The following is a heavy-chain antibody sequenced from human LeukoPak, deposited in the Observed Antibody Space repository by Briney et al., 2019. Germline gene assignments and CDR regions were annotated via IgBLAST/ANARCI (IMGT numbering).Heavy chain of an antibody. CDR2: VNTGGST. J-gene: IGHJ4*02. CDR3: AKGATVSATGTIDY. V-gene: IGHV3-66*01. CDR1: GFTVSSKY. Sequence: PGGSLRLSCAASGFTVSSKYMIWVRQAPGKGLEWVSLVNTGGSTYYADSVKGRFTISRDNSKNTLYLQMNSLRAEDTAVYYCAKGATVSATGTIDYWGQGTLVTVSS. D-gene: IGHD6-13*01.